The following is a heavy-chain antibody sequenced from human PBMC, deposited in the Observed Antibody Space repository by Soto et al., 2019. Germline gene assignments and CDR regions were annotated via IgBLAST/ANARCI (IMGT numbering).Heavy chain of an antibody. J-gene: IGHJ6*02. CDR2: ISAYNGNT. CDR3: ARCPAPNYDFWSGYNFAPPHGIDV. D-gene: IGHD3-3*01. CDR1: GYTFTSYG. Sequence: ASVKVSCKASGYTFTSYGISWVRQAPGQGLEWMGWISAYNGNTNYAQKLQGRVTMTTDTPTSTAYMELRSLRSDDTAVYYCARCPAPNYDFWSGYNFAPPHGIDVRGQGTTVTVSS. V-gene: IGHV1-18*01.